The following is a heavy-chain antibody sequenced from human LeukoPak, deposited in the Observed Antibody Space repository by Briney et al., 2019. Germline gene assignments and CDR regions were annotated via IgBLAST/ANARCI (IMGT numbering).Heavy chain of an antibody. D-gene: IGHD3-10*01. CDR3: ARGAITLVRGVIAIPP. CDR2: INHSGST. CDR1: GGSFSGYY. V-gene: IGHV4-34*01. Sequence: ETLSLTCAVYGGSFSGYYWSWIRQPPGKGLEWIGEINHSGSTNYNPSLKSRVTISVDTSKNQFSLKLSSVTAADTAVYYCARGAITLVRGVIAIPPWGKGTTVTVSS. J-gene: IGHJ6*04.